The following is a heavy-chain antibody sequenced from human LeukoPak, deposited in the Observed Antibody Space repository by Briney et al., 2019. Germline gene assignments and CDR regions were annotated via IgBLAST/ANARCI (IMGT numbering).Heavy chain of an antibody. J-gene: IGHJ4*02. V-gene: IGHV1-46*01. Sequence: ASVKVSCKASGYTFTSYYMHWVRQAPGQGLEWMGIINPSGGSTSYAQKFQGRVTITADKSTSTAYMELSSLRSEDTAVYYCARGREVGAKFGVDYWGQGTLVTVSS. CDR1: GYTFTSYY. D-gene: IGHD1-26*01. CDR2: INPSGGST. CDR3: ARGREVGAKFGVDY.